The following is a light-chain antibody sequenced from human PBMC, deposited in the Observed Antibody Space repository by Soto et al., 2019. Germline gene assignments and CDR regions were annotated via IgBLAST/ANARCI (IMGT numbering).Light chain of an antibody. CDR2: EGS. J-gene: IGLJ2*01. V-gene: IGLV2-23*01. CDR1: SSDVGSYNL. CDR3: CSYAGSSTVV. Sequence: QSALTQPASVSGSPGQSITISCTGTSSDVGSYNLVSWYQKHPGKAPKLMIYEGSKRPSGVSNRFSASKSGNTASLTISGRQAEDEADYYCCSYAGSSTVVFGGGTKLTVL.